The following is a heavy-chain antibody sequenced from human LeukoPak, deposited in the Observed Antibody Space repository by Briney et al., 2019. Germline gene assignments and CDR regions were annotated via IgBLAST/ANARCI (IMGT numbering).Heavy chain of an antibody. V-gene: IGHV3-73*01. Sequence: GGSLRLSCAASGFTFSGSAMHWVRQASGKGLEWVGRIRSKANSYATAYAASVKGRFTISRDDSKNTAYLQMNSLKTEDTAVYYCARKGPDRGALDVWGKGTTVTVSS. D-gene: IGHD3-22*01. CDR2: IRSKANSYAT. CDR1: GFTFSGSA. CDR3: ARKGPDRGALDV. J-gene: IGHJ6*04.